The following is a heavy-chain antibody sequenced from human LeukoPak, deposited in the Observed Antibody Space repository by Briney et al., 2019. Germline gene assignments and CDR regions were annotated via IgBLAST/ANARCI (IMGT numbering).Heavy chain of an antibody. CDR1: GGSISSSSYY. Sequence: SETLSLTCTASGGSISSSSYYWGWIHQPPGKGLEWIGSIYYSGSTYYNPSLKSRVTMSVDTSKNQFSLNLKSVTPEDTAVYYCARNLIPEQLVLNFWGQGTLVTVSS. D-gene: IGHD6-13*01. CDR3: ARNLIPEQLVLNF. V-gene: IGHV4-39*07. CDR2: IYYSGST. J-gene: IGHJ4*02.